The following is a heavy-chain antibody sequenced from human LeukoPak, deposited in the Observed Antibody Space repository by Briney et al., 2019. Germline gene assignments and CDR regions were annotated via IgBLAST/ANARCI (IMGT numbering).Heavy chain of an antibody. CDR1: GFTFSDYA. D-gene: IGHD2/OR15-2a*01. J-gene: IGHJ4*02. V-gene: IGHV3-23*01. CDR3: AKDLSTAAKYYFDY. CDR2: ISGSGGST. Sequence: GSLRLSCAVSGFTFSDYAMSWVRQAPGKGLERVSSISGSGGSTYHADSVKGRFTISRDNSKNTLSLQMNSLRAEDTALYYCAKDLSTAAKYYFDYWGQGTLVTVSS.